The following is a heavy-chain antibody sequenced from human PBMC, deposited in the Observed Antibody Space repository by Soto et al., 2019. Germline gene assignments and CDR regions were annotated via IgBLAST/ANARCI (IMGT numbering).Heavy chain of an antibody. CDR3: ATPSTKFRFWSGYRGGFDP. CDR1: GYTLTELS. D-gene: IGHD3-3*01. V-gene: IGHV1-24*01. Sequence: ASVKVSCKVSGYTLTELSMHWVRQAPGKGLEWMGGFDPEDGETIYAQKFQGGVTMTEDTSTDTAYMELGSLRSEDTAVYYCATPSTKFRFWSGYRGGFDPWGQGTLVTVSS. J-gene: IGHJ5*02. CDR2: FDPEDGET.